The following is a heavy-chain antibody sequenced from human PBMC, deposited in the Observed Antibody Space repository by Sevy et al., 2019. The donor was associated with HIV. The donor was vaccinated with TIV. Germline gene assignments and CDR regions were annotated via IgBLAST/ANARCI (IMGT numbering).Heavy chain of an antibody. CDR1: GFTFDDYS. CDR2: INWNSATT. Sequence: GGSLRLSCAASGFTFDDYSMHWVRQVPGKGLQWVSFINWNSATTYYADSVKGRFTISRDNIKNSLYLQMNRPTSEDTALYFSVKESYFSYSLDVWGQGTTVTVSS. J-gene: IGHJ6*03. V-gene: IGHV3-43*01. CDR3: VKESYFSYSLDV.